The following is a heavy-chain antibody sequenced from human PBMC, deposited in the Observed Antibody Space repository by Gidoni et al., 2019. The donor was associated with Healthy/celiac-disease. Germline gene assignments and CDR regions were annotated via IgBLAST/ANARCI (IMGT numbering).Heavy chain of an antibody. CDR1: GGSFSGYY. Sequence: QVQLQQWGAGLLQPSETLSLTCAVYGGSFSGYYWSWIRQPPGKGLEWIGEINHSGSTKYNPSLKSRVTISVDTSKNQFSLKLSSVTAADTAVYYCGKYDILTGSFDPWGQGTLVTVSS. CDR2: INHSGST. J-gene: IGHJ5*02. D-gene: IGHD3-9*01. CDR3: GKYDILTGSFDP. V-gene: IGHV4-34*01.